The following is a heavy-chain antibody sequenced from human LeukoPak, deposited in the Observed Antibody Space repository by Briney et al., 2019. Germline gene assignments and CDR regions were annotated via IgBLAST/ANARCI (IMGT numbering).Heavy chain of an antibody. J-gene: IGHJ5*02. D-gene: IGHD5-12*01. Sequence: LPGGSLRLSCVASGFTFSSYSMNWVRQAPGKGLEWVSYISITSDTIYYAESVKGRFTISRDNVRNSLYLQMNSLRAEDTAMYYCARDAGNSGYGCDLWGQGTLVTVSS. CDR3: ARDAGNSGYGCDL. CDR1: GFTFSSYS. CDR2: ISITSDTI. V-gene: IGHV3-48*01.